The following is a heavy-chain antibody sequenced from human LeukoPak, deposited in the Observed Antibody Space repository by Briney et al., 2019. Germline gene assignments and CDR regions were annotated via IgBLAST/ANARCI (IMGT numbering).Heavy chain of an antibody. CDR1: GGSISSYY. CDR2: IYYSGST. CDR3: ARHYARYYFDY. V-gene: IGHV4-59*08. J-gene: IGHJ4*02. D-gene: IGHD3-16*01. Sequence: SETLSLTCTVSGGSISSYYWSWIRQPPGKGLEWIGYIYYSGSTNYNPSLKSRVTISVDTSKNQFSLKLSSVTAADTAVYYCARHYARYYFDYWGQGTLVTVSS.